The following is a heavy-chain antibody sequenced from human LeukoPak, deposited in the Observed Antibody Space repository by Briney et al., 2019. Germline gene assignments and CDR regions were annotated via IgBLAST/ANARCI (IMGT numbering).Heavy chain of an antibody. V-gene: IGHV1-69*05. CDR3: ARGYYDILTGYYSSDFDY. CDR1: GGTFSSYA. D-gene: IGHD3-9*01. Sequence: ASVKVSCKASGGTFSSYAISWVRQAPGQGLEWMGGIIPIFGTANYAQKFQGRVTITTDESTSTAYMELSSLRSEDTAVYYCARGYYDILTGYYSSDFDYWGQGTLVTVSS. J-gene: IGHJ4*02. CDR2: IIPIFGTA.